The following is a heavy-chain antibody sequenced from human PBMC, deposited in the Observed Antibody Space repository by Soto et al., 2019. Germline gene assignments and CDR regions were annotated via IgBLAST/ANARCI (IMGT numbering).Heavy chain of an antibody. J-gene: IGHJ4*02. CDR1: NDSISPYY. D-gene: IGHD3-10*01. V-gene: IGHV4-59*08. CDR2: IYYSGST. CDR3: ATHFPPLHSGSHYFDL. Sequence: QVQLQESGPGLVKPSETLSLTCTVSNDSISPYYWSWIRQPPGKGLEWIGFIYYSGSTTYKPPLKSRLTISVATSKNQFSLKLTSVTAADTAIYYCATHFPPLHSGSHYFDLWGQGTLVTVSS.